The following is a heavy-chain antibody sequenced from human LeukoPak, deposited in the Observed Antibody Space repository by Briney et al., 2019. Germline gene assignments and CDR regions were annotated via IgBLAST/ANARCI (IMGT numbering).Heavy chain of an antibody. D-gene: IGHD3-9*01. CDR2: IYYSGST. V-gene: IGHV4-59*12. CDR3: ARGEAEGYYDILTGYYGPTSFDY. Sequence: SETLSLTCTVSGGSISSYYWSWIRQPPGKGLEWIGYIYYSGSTNYNPSLKSRVTISVDTSKNQFSLKLSSVTAADTAVYYCARGEAEGYYDILTGYYGPTSFDYWSQGTLVTVSS. CDR1: GGSISSYY. J-gene: IGHJ4*02.